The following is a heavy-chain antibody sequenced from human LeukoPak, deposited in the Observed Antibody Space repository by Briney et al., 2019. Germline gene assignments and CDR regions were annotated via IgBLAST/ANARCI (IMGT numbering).Heavy chain of an antibody. J-gene: IGHJ4*02. CDR1: GGTFSSYA. CDR2: IIPIFGTA. V-gene: IGHV1-69*05. Sequence: ASVKVSCKASGGTFSSYAISWVRQAPGQGLEWMGGIIPIFGTANYAQKFQGRVTMTRDTSISTAYMELSRLRSDDTAVYYCARVGSGAAPIDYWGQGTLVTVSS. CDR3: ARVGSGAAPIDY. D-gene: IGHD3-10*01.